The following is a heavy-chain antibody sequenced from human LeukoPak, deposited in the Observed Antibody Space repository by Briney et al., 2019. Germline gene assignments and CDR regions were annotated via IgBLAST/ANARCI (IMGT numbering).Heavy chain of an antibody. CDR2: IIPIFGTA. V-gene: IGHV1-69*05. D-gene: IGHD3-10*01. CDR1: GGTFSSYA. Sequence: ASVKVSCKASGGTFSSYAISWVRQAPGLGLEWMGGIIPIFGTANYAQKFQGRVTITTDESTSTAYMELSSLRSEDTAVYYCARGGADYYGSGRENYYYYYYMDVWGKGPRSPSP. CDR3: ARGGADYYGSGRENYYYYYYMDV. J-gene: IGHJ6*03.